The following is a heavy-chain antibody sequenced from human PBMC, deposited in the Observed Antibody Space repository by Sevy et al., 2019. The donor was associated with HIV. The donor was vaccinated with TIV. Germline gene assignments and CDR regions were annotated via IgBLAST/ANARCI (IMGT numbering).Heavy chain of an antibody. D-gene: IGHD2-2*01. CDR2: ISAYNGNT. CDR3: ARAYCSSSSCQDGFDY. CDR1: GYTFTNYG. Sequence: ASVKVSCKASGYTFTNYGINWVRQAPGQGLEWMGWISAYNGNTKYAQKLQGRVTMTTDTSTSTAYMELRSLRSADTAVYYCARAYCSSSSCQDGFDYWGQGTLVTVSS. J-gene: IGHJ4*02. V-gene: IGHV1-18*01.